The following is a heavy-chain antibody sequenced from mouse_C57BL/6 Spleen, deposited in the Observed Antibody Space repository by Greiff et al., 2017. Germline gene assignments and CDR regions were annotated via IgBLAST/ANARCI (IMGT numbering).Heavy chain of an antibody. V-gene: IGHV1-55*01. CDR2: IYPGSGST. D-gene: IGHD1-1*01. Sequence: VKLQQPGAELVKPGASVKMSCKASGYTFTSYWITWVKQRPGQGLEWIGDIYPGSGSTNYNEKFKSKATLTVDTSSSTAYMQLSSLTSEDSAVYYCARSYYGSTLYYYAMDYWGQGTSVTVSS. CDR1: GYTFTSYW. CDR3: ARSYYGSTLYYYAMDY. J-gene: IGHJ4*01.